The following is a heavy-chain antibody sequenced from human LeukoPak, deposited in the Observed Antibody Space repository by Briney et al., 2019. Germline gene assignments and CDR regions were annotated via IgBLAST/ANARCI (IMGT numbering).Heavy chain of an antibody. CDR2: IIPIFGTA. J-gene: IGHJ3*02. CDR1: GYTFTSYY. Sequence: SVKVSCKASGYTFTSYYMHWVRQAPGQGLEWMGGIIPIFGTANYAQKFQGRVTITADKSTSTAYMELSSLRSEDTAVYYCASKVGATWNAFDIWGQGTMVTVSS. D-gene: IGHD1-26*01. V-gene: IGHV1-69*06. CDR3: ASKVGATWNAFDI.